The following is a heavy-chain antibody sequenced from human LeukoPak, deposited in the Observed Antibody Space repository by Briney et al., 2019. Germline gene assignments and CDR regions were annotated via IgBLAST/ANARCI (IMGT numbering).Heavy chain of an antibody. V-gene: IGHV3-33*06. J-gene: IGHJ6*03. Sequence: GGSLRLSCAASGFTFSSYGMHWVRQAPGKGLEWVAVIWYDGSNKYYADSVKGRFTISRDNSKNTLYLQMNSLRAEDTAVYYCAKAYGSGNNYYYYMDVWGKGTTVTVSS. CDR1: GFTFSSYG. D-gene: IGHD3-10*01. CDR3: AKAYGSGNNYYYYMDV. CDR2: IWYDGSNK.